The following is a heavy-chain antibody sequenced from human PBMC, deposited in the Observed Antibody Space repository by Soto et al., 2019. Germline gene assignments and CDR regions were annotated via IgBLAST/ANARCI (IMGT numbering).Heavy chain of an antibody. CDR1: GFTFSSYD. CDR2: IGTAGDT. CDR3: ARAIGPTLFDY. D-gene: IGHD3-22*01. J-gene: IGHJ4*02. V-gene: IGHV3-13*04. Sequence: PVGSLRLSGSASGFTFSSYDMHWVRQGPGKGLEWVSAIGTAGDTNYAGSVKGRFTISRENAKNSLYLQMNSLRAGDTAIYFCARAIGPTLFDYWGQGTLVTVSS.